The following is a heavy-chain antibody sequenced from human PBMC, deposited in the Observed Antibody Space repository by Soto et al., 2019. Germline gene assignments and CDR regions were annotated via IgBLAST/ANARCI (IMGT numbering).Heavy chain of an antibody. D-gene: IGHD3-10*01. CDR2: IYHSGSN. CDR1: GGSISSGDYH. V-gene: IGHV4-30-4*01. CDR3: SREIFSGTYYYHCFDP. J-gene: IGHJ5*02. Sequence: SETQFLTCTVSGGSISSGDYHWSRVRKPPGKGPEGIGYIYHSGSNYYNPSLKSRISISIDTSMNQFSLKLTSVTAADTAVYFCSREIFSGTYYYHCFDPWGQGTLVTVSS.